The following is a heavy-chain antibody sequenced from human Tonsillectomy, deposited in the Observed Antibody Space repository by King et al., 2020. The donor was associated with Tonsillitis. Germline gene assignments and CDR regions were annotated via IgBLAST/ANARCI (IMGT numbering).Heavy chain of an antibody. J-gene: IGHJ4*02. Sequence: VQLVESGGGLAQPGGSLRLSCTASGFTFSNFAMSWVRQAPGKGLEWVSTISGGGGSTYYADSVKGRFTISRDSSKNTLYLQMSSLRAEDTAVYYCAKDQPRDDFDSSGYQDYFDYWGQGTRVTVSS. CDR1: GFTFSNFA. CDR2: ISGGGGST. V-gene: IGHV3-23*04. CDR3: AKDQPRDDFDSSGYQDYFDY. D-gene: IGHD3-22*01.